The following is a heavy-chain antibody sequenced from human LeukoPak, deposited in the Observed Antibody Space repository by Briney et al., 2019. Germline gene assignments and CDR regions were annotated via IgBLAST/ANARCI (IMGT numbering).Heavy chain of an antibody. CDR1: GGSISSYY. CDR2: IYYSGST. V-gene: IGHV4-59*12. CDR3: AIGYSSFNY. J-gene: IGHJ4*02. Sequence: SETLSLTCTVSGGSISSYYWSWIRQPPGKGLEWIGYIYYSGSTNYNPSLKSRVTISVDTSKNQFSLKLSSVTAADTAVYYCAIGYSSFNYWGQGTLVTVSS. D-gene: IGHD6-19*01.